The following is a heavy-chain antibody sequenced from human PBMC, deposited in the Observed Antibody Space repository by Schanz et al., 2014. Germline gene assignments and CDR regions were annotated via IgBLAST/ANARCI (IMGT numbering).Heavy chain of an antibody. CDR2: FT. J-gene: IGHJ6*02. CDR3: ARALFGSGHGDV. D-gene: IGHD3-10*01. V-gene: IGHV1-2*06. CDR1: GYSFSAYY. Sequence: QVQLVQSGAELKNPAASVKVSCKASGYSFSAYYIHWMRQAPGQGLEWLGRFTHISQKFQGRVTMTRDTSSTTAYMELNSLRSDDTAVYYCARALFGSGHGDVWGQGTTVTVSS.